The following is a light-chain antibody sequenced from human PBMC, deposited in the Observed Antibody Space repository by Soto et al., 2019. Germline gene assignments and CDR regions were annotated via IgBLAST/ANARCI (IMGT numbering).Light chain of an antibody. V-gene: IGLV2-18*02. CDR1: SSDVGGSNG. CDR2: DVS. Sequence: QAVVTQPPSVSGSPGQSVAISCTGTSSDVGGSNGVSWYQQPPGTAPKLMIYDVSNRPSGVPDRFSGSKSGNTASLTISGLQAEDEGDYYCSSYTSSSTYVFGTGTKLTVL. J-gene: IGLJ1*01. CDR3: SSYTSSSTYV.